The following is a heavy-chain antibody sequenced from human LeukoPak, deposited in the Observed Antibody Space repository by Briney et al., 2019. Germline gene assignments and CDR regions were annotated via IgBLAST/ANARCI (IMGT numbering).Heavy chain of an antibody. CDR2: IYTSGST. CDR3: ARDNSIFGVGFDY. J-gene: IGHJ4*02. Sequence: SQTLSLTCTVPGGSISSGSYSRSWIRQPGGKGLEWIGRIYTSGSTNYNPSLKSRVTISVDTSKNQFSLKLSSVTAADTAVYYCARDNSIFGVGFDYWGQGTLVTVSS. D-gene: IGHD3-3*01. CDR1: GGSISSGSYS. V-gene: IGHV4-61*02.